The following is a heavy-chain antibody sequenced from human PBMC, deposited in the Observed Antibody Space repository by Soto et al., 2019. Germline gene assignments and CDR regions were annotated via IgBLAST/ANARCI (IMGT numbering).Heavy chain of an antibody. CDR1: GFTFNNAW. V-gene: IGHV3-15*01. CDR3: ATDQSYYGSGTYFDFY. J-gene: IGHJ4*02. D-gene: IGHD3-10*01. CDR2: IKSKGDGGTI. Sequence: EVQLVESGGGLVKPGGSLRLSCAASGFTFNNAWMSWVRQAPGKGLEWVGRIKSKGDGGTIDYATPVKGRFTISRYDSKDTLSLKMNSLKTEDTAVYYCATDQSYYGSGTYFDFYWGQGTLVTVSS.